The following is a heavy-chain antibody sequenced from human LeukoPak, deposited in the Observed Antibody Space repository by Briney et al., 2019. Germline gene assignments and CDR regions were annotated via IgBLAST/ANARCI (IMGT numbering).Heavy chain of an antibody. J-gene: IGHJ4*02. Sequence: ASVKVSCKASGYIFTSYNIYWVRQAPGQGLEWMGWISAYNGNTNYAQKLQGRVTMTTDTSTSTAYMELRSLRSDDTAVYYCARGGLLWFGESVDYWGQGTLVTVSS. V-gene: IGHV1-18*01. CDR2: ISAYNGNT. D-gene: IGHD3-10*01. CDR3: ARGGLLWFGESVDY. CDR1: GYIFTSYN.